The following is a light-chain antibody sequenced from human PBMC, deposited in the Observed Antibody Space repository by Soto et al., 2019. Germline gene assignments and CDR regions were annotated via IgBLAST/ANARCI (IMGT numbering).Light chain of an antibody. V-gene: IGLV1-40*01. CDR3: QSSDSSLSGVL. CDR2: DTV. CDR1: SSNIGAGYG. J-gene: IGLJ2*01. Sequence: QSVLTQSPSVSGAPGQRVTISCTGSSSNIGAGYGVHWYQQLPGTAPKLLIYDTVNRPSGVPDRFSGSKSGTSASLAITGLQAEDEADYYCQSSDSSLSGVLFGGGTKVTV.